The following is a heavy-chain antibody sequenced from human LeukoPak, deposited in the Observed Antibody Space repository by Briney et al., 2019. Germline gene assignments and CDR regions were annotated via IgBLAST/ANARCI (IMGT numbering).Heavy chain of an antibody. J-gene: IGHJ4*02. CDR2: IRYDGSDK. CDR1: GFTFSRYG. V-gene: IGHV3-30*02. Sequence: PGGSLRLSCAASGFTFSRYGMHGVRQAPGKGREGVAFIRYDGSDKSYADSVKGRFTISRDNSKNTLYLQMNSLRAEDTAMYYCAKIGAVAGHFDYWGQGTLVTVSS. D-gene: IGHD6-19*01. CDR3: AKIGAVAGHFDY.